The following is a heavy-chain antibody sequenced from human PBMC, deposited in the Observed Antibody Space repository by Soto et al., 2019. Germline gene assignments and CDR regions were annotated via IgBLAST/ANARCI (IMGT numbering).Heavy chain of an antibody. CDR3: EKFGLIVGAPGYFDY. V-gene: IGHV3-23*01. CDR2: ISGSGGST. Sequence: GGSLRLSCAASGFTFSSYAMSWVRQAPGKGLEWVSAISGSGGSTYYADSVKGRFTISRDNSKNTLYLQMNSLRAEDTAVYYCEKFGLIVGAPGYFDYWGQGTLVTVSS. CDR1: GFTFSSYA. J-gene: IGHJ4*02. D-gene: IGHD1-26*01.